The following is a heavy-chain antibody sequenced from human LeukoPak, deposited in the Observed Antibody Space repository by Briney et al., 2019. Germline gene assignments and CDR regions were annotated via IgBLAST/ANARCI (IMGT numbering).Heavy chain of an antibody. V-gene: IGHV1-2*02. Sequence: ASVKVSCKSSGYTFTASYIHWLRQAPGQGPGSMGCINPYTGGRNYAEKFRDRVTMTSDTSSSTAYMELSSLRSDDTAIYYCARDVGGGWTNNYFDPWGQGTLVTVSS. CDR2: INPYTGGR. CDR1: GYTFTASY. J-gene: IGHJ5*02. CDR3: ARDVGGGWTNNYFDP. D-gene: IGHD6-19*01.